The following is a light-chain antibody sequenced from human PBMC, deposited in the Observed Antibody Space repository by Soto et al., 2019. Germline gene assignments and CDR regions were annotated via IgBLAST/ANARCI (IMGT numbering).Light chain of an antibody. J-gene: IGKJ5*01. CDR1: QSINSD. Sequence: EIVMTQSPATLSVSPGETTRLSCRASQSINSDVAWYQQKVGQTPRLLIHGASTRATGIAARFSGSGSGTEFTLTISRLEPEDFAVYYCQQYGSSLITFGQGTRLEIK. CDR2: GAS. V-gene: IGKV3D-15*01. CDR3: QQYGSSLIT.